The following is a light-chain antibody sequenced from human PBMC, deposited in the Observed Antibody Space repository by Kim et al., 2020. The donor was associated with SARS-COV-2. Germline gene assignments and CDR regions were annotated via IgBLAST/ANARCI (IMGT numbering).Light chain of an antibody. CDR3: QQYNEWPTT. CDR2: GAS. J-gene: IGKJ5*01. V-gene: IGKV3D-15*03. CDR1: QSVSSN. Sequence: EIVMTQSPATLSVSPGERATLSCRASQSVSSNLAWYQQRPGQAPRLLISGASIRATGIPARFTGSGSRTEFILTISILQSEDFAVYYCQQYNEWPTTFGQGTRLEIK.